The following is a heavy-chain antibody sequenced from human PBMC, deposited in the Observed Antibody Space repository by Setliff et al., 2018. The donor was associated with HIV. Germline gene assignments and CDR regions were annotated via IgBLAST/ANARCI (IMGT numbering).Heavy chain of an antibody. CDR2: IKNDGSDI. CDR1: GFTFSGHS. V-gene: IGHV3-74*01. CDR3: ARDPPQSGYHMDV. J-gene: IGHJ6*03. Sequence: GGSLRLSCAASGFTFSGHSMHWVRQVPGQGLVWVSGIKNDGSDIFYVDSVKGRFTISRDNAKNTLYLQMNSLRAEDTAVYYCARDPPQSGYHMDVWGKGTTVTVSS.